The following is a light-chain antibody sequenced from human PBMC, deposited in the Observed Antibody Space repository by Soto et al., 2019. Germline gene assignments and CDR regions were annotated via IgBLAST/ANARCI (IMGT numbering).Light chain of an antibody. Sequence: QSALAQPPSASVSPGQSVTISCTGTSSDVGTYKYVSWYQQHPGKAPKLMIYEVTKRPSGVPDRFSGSKSGNTASLTVSGLQAEDEADYYCSLYAGSNTVVFGPAPKVAVL. CDR1: SSDVGTYKY. CDR2: EVT. V-gene: IGLV2-8*01. J-gene: IGLJ1*01. CDR3: SLYAGSNTVV.